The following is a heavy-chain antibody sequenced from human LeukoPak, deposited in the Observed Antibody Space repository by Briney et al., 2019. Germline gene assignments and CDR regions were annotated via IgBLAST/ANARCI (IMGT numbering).Heavy chain of an antibody. CDR1: EFTFSIYD. J-gene: IGHJ4*02. CDR3: ARQGWLQLNFLDY. CDR2: ITGSGSGT. V-gene: IGHV3-23*01. Sequence: GGSLRLSCAACEFTFSIYDMSWVRQAPGKGLEWVSSITGSGSGTTYADSVKGRFTISRDNSKTTLYLQMNSLRAEDTAVYFCARQGWLQLNFLDYWGRGTLVTVSS. D-gene: IGHD5-24*01.